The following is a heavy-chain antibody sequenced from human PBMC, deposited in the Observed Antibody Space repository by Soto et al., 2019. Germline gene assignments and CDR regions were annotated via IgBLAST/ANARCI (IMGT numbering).Heavy chain of an antibody. V-gene: IGHV3-43*01. J-gene: IGHJ4*02. CDR2: ISWDGGST. Sequence: GGSLRLSCAASGFTFGGYTMHWVRQAPGKGLEWVSLISWDGGSTYYADSVKGRFTISRDNSKNSLYLQMNSLRTEDTALYYCAKGAGYDSSGHYSFDDWGQGTLVTVSS. CDR3: AKGAGYDSSGHYSFDD. CDR1: GFTFGGYT. D-gene: IGHD3-22*01.